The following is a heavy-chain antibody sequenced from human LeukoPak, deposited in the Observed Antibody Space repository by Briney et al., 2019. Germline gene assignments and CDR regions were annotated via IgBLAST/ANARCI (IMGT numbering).Heavy chain of an antibody. CDR1: GDSLSSGYY. V-gene: IGHV4-38-2*01. Sequence: SETLSLTCLVSGDSLSSGYYWGWVRQPPGKGLEWIGSVYHSGSTYYNPSLKSRVTISVDTSKNQFSLKLSSVTAADTAVYYCARVGFGELLFYYWGQGTLVTVSS. CDR3: ARVGFGELLFYY. CDR2: VYHSGST. J-gene: IGHJ4*02. D-gene: IGHD3-10*01.